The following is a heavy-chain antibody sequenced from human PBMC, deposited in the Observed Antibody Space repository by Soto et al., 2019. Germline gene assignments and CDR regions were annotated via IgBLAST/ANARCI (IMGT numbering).Heavy chain of an antibody. CDR2: ISGGGGTT. D-gene: IGHD6-13*01. CDR3: AKDQAGAGTISRYFQD. J-gene: IGHJ1*01. CDR1: GFTFSTYA. Sequence: EVQLLESGGGLVQPEGSLRLSCAASGFTFSTYAMSWVRQAPGKGLEWVSGISGGGGTTYYADSVKGRFTISRDNSKNTVYLQLNSLRAEDTAVYYCAKDQAGAGTISRYFQDLGQGTLVTVSS. V-gene: IGHV3-23*01.